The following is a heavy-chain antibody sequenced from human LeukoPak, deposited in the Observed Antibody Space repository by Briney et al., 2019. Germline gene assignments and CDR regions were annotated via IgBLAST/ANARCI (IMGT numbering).Heavy chain of an antibody. J-gene: IGHJ6*02. V-gene: IGHV4-30-2*01. Sequence: PSQTLSLTCAVSGGSISSGGYSWSWIRQPPGKGLEWIGEINHSGSTNYNPSLKSRVTISVDTSKNQFSLKLSSVTAADTAVYYCASFTTWPGMDVWGQGTTVTVSS. CDR3: ASFTTWPGMDV. CDR2: INHSGST. D-gene: IGHD3-22*01. CDR1: GGSISSGGYS.